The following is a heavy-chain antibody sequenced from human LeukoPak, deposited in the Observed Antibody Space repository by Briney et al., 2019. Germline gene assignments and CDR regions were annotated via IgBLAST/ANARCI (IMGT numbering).Heavy chain of an antibody. Sequence: GGSLRLSCAASGFTLSSYEMNWVRQALGKGLEWVSYISSSGSTIYYADSVKGRFTISRDNAKNSLYLQMNSLRAEDTAVYYCARRHIVVVTAEHGMDVWGQGTTVTVSS. J-gene: IGHJ6*02. CDR1: GFTLSSYE. V-gene: IGHV3-48*03. D-gene: IGHD2-21*02. CDR3: ARRHIVVVTAEHGMDV. CDR2: ISSSGSTI.